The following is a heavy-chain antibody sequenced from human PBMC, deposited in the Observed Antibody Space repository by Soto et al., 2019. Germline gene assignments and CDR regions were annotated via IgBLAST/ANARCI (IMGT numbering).Heavy chain of an antibody. D-gene: IGHD6-13*01. CDR3: ARQVGAVAAAPFDY. Sequence: QVQLQDSGPGLVKPSETLSLTYTVSGGSISSYYWSWIRQPPGKGLEWIGYIYYSGSTNYNPSLKSRDTISVDTSKNQFSLKLSSVTAADTAVYYCARQVGAVAAAPFDYWGQGTLVTVSS. J-gene: IGHJ4*02. CDR1: GGSISSYY. V-gene: IGHV4-59*08. CDR2: IYYSGST.